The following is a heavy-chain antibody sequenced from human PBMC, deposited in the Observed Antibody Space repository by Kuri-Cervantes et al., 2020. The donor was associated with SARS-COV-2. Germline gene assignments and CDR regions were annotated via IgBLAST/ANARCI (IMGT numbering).Heavy chain of an antibody. V-gene: IGHV1-18*01. CDR1: GYTFTSYA. CDR2: ISAYNGNT. J-gene: IGHJ4*02. D-gene: IGHD3-10*02. CDR3: ARCLFGELMADY. Sequence: ASVKVSCKASGYTFTSYAMHWVRQAPGQGLEWMGWISAYNGNTNYAQKLQGRVTMTTDTSTSTAYMELRSLRSDDTAVYYCARCLFGELMADYWGQGTLVTVSS.